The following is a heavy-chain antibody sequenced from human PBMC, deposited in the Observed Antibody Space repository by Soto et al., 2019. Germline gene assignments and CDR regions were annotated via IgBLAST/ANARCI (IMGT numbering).Heavy chain of an antibody. CDR1: GGSFSGYY. CDR3: ASDYGSGTYRFDY. Sequence: SETLSLTCAVYGGSFSGYYWTWIRQPPGKGLEWIGEINHSGSTNYNPSLKSRVTISIDRSKNQFSLKLNSVTAADTAVYYCASDYGSGTYRFDYWGQGILVTVSS. V-gene: IGHV4-34*01. CDR2: INHSGST. D-gene: IGHD3-10*01. J-gene: IGHJ4*02.